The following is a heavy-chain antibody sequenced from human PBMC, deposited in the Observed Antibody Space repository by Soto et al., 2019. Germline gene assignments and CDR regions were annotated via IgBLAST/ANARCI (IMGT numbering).Heavy chain of an antibody. CDR1: GYTFTSYG. D-gene: IGHD3-22*01. J-gene: IGHJ4*02. V-gene: IGHV1-3*01. CDR2: INAGNGNT. CDR3: ARGLMHSSGYSNPFDY. Sequence: ASVKVSCKASGYTFTSYGMHWVRQAPGQRLEWMGWINAGNGNTKYSQKFQGRVTITRDTSASTAYMELSSLRSEDTAVYYCARGLMHSSGYSNPFDYWGQGTLVTVSS.